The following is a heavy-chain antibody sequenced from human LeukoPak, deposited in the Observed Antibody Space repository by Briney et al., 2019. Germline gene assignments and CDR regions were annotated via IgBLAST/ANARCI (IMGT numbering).Heavy chain of an antibody. J-gene: IGHJ3*02. CDR2: INHSGST. V-gene: IGHV4-34*01. Sequence: SETLSLTCAVYGGSLSGYYWSWIRQPPSKGLEWIGEINHSGSTNYNPSPKSRITKSVDTSKTQFSLKLSSVTAADTAVYYCARSLYYYGSDSFDIWGQGTMVTVSS. CDR1: GGSLSGYY. CDR3: ARSLYYYGSDSFDI. D-gene: IGHD3-10*01.